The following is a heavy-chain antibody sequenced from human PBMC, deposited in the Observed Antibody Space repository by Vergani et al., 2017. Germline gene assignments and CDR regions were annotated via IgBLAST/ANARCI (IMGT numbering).Heavy chain of an antibody. J-gene: IGHJ4*02. D-gene: IGHD3-10*01. CDR2: LRYDGTTK. Sequence: QVQLVESGGGVVQPGGSLRLSCAASGFSFGSYGMHWVRVRHAPGKGLGWLAYLRYDGTTKQYADSVKGRFTIVRYNSKNMLYLPMDSLRPEDTGMFYCVKDRGACFGFDDWGQGTQVTVSS. CDR3: VKDRGACFGFDD. CDR1: GFSFGSYG. V-gene: IGHV3-30*02.